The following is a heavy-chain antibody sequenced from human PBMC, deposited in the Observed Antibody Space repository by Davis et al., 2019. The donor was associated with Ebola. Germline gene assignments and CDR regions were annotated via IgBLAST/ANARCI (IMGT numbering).Heavy chain of an antibody. D-gene: IGHD6-13*01. Sequence: AASVKVSCKASGYSFTSYYMHWVRQAPGQGLEWMGTINPSDGYTVYAQNFQGRVTMTRDTSTRTVYLRLNSLGYEDTAVYYCAREKAYSMDYFDYWGQGTLVTVSS. CDR1: GYSFTSYY. J-gene: IGHJ4*02. V-gene: IGHV1-46*01. CDR3: AREKAYSMDYFDY. CDR2: INPSDGYT.